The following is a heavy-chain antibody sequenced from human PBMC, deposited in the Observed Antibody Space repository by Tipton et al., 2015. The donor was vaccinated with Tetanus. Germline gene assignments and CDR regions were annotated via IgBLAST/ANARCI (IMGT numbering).Heavy chain of an antibody. CDR2: IYYSGST. D-gene: IGHD6-19*01. CDR1: GGSISSYY. V-gene: IGHV4-59*01. CDR3: ARDLGGAVAGYYYYYGMDV. J-gene: IGHJ6*02. Sequence: GLVKPSETLSLTCTVSGGSISSYYWSWIRQPPGKGLEWIGYIYYSGSTNYNPSLKSRVTISVDTSKNQFSLKLSSVTAADTAVYYCARDLGGAVAGYYYYYGMDVWGQGTTVTVSS.